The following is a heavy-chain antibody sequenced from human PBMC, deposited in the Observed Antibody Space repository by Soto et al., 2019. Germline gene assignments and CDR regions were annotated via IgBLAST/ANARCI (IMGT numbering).Heavy chain of an antibody. CDR2: IYYSGST. V-gene: IGHV4-31*03. CDR3: ARGPLDVEMATIFS. CDR1: GGSIISGGYY. Sequence: QVQLQESGPGLVKPSQTLSLTCTFSGGSIISGGYYWSWIRQHPGKGLEWIGYIYYSGSTYYNPSLKSRVTISVDTSKNQFSLKLSSVTAADTAVYYCARGPLDVEMATIFSWGQGTLVTVSS. J-gene: IGHJ5*02. D-gene: IGHD5-12*01.